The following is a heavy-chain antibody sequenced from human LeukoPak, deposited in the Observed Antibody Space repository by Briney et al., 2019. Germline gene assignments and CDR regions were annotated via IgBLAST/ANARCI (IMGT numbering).Heavy chain of an antibody. Sequence: SETLSLTCTVSGGFISSYYWSWIRQPPGKGLEWIGYIYYSGSTNYNPSRKSRVTISVDTSKNRFSLKLSRVTAAAAAVDYCARVRGGLPDYWRQGTLVTVFS. V-gene: IGHV4-59*01. J-gene: IGHJ4*02. CDR2: IYYSGST. CDR3: ARVRGGLPDY. CDR1: GGFISSYY. D-gene: IGHD3-16*01.